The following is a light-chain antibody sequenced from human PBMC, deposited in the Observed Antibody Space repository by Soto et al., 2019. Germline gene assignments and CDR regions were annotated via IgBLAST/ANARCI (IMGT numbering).Light chain of an antibody. CDR2: DAC. CDR1: QDISNY. J-gene: IGKJ5*01. V-gene: IGKV1-16*01. CDR3: QQYESSSYT. Sequence: DIQMTQSPSSLSASVGDRVTITCQASQDISNYLNWYQQKPGIATNSLIYDACSLESGVPSRLSGGGSGTEFTLTVSSLQADDFATYYCQQYESSSYTLGQGTRLEIK.